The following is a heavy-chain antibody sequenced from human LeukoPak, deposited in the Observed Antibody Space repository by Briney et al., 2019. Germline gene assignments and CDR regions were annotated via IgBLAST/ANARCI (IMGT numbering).Heavy chain of an antibody. CDR1: GGSFSGYY. J-gene: IGHJ4*02. CDR2: INHSGST. Sequence: SETLSLTCAVYGGSFSGYYWSWIRQPPGKGLEWIGEINHSGSTNYNPSLKSRVTISVDTSKNQFSLKLSSVTAADTAVYYSARDIDDASFFDYWGQGTLVTVSS. CDR3: ARDIDDASFFDY. V-gene: IGHV4-34*01.